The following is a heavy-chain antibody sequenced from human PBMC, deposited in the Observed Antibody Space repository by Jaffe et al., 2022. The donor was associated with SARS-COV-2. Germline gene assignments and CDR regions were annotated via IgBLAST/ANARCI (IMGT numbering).Heavy chain of an antibody. D-gene: IGHD2-15*01. CDR2: ISAYTGNT. CDR3: ARSGGCSGGTCYSGVYYYYYMDV. CDR1: GYTFTSYG. J-gene: IGHJ6*03. Sequence: QVQLVQSGAEVKKPGASVKVSCKASGYTFTSYGITWVRQAPGQGLEWVGWISAYTGNTHYEQRLQGRVTMTTDTSTRTAYMEVRSLRSDDTAVYYCARSGGCSGGTCYSGVYYYYYMDVWGRGTTVTVSS. V-gene: IGHV1-18*01.